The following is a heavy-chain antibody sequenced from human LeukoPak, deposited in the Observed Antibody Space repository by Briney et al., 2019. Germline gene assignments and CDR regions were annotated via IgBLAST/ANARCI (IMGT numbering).Heavy chain of an antibody. J-gene: IGHJ4*02. CDR1: GGTFSSYA. CDR3: ARVAGGGMTTSFDY. V-gene: IGHV1-69*13. CDR2: IIPIFGTV. Sequence: SVKVSCKASGGTFSSYAISWVRQAPGQGLEWMGGIIPIFGTVNYAQKFQGRVTITADESTSTAYMELSSLRSEDTAVYYCARVAGGGMTTSFDYWGQGTLVTVSS. D-gene: IGHD4-17*01.